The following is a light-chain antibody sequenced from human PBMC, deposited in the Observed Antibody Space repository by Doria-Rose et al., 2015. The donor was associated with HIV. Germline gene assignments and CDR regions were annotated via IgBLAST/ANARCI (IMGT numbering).Light chain of an antibody. Sequence: TQSPGTLSLSPGDRATLSCRTSQSFSSTYLAWCQQKPGQAPSLLIYDGSTRPTGIPDRFSASASGTDFTLTSSRLEPEDFALYCCHQYGTSWTFGKGTKVEI. CDR2: DGS. CDR1: QSFSSTY. CDR3: HQYGTSWT. J-gene: IGKJ1*01. V-gene: IGKV3-20*01.